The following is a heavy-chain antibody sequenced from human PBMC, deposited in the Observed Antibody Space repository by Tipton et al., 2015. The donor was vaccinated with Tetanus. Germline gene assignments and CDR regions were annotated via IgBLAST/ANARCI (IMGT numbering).Heavy chain of an antibody. CDR3: ARAVRFYYDSSTYYQYYFDS. V-gene: IGHV4-59*12. J-gene: IGHJ4*02. CDR2: IHDSGTT. Sequence: TLSLTCAVSGASISPYYWSWIRQPPGKGLEWIGSIHDSGTTNYNPSLKSRLTMSVDTSNNLFSLNLTSVTAADTAVYYCARAVRFYYDSSTYYQYYFDSWGQGTLVTVSS. CDR1: GASISPYY. D-gene: IGHD3-22*01.